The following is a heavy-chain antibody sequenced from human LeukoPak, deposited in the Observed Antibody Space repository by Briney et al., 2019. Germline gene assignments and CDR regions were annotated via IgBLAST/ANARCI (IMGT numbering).Heavy chain of an antibody. Sequence: GGSLRLSCAASGFTVSSNYMSWVRQAPGKGLEWVSVIYSGGSTYYADSVKGRFTISRDNSKNTLYLQMNSLRAEDTAVYYCAREIVMVTARVGAFDIWGQGTMVTVSS. CDR2: IYSGGST. CDR1: GFTVSSNY. D-gene: IGHD2-21*02. J-gene: IGHJ3*02. CDR3: AREIVMVTARVGAFDI. V-gene: IGHV3-53*01.